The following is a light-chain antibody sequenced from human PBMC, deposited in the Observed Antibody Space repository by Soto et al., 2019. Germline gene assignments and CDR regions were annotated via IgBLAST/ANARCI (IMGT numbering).Light chain of an antibody. CDR3: QLYDTSPPGYT. J-gene: IGKJ2*01. V-gene: IGKV3-20*01. CDR1: QSISSSY. CDR2: GTS. Sequence: EIVLTQSPGALSLSPGERATLSCRANQSISSSYLAWYQQKPAQAPRLLIYGTSNRATGIPDRFSGSGSGTDFTLTISRLEPEDFAVYYCQLYDTSPPGYTFGQGTKLEIK.